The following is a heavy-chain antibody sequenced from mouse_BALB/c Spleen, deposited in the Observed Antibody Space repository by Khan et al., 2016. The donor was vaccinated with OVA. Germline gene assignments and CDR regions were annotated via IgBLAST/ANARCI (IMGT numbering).Heavy chain of an antibody. CDR1: GYSFTDYN. J-gene: IGHJ2*01. CDR3: ASTDYYGSSYYFYY. Sequence: EVQLQESGPELVKPGASVKVSCKASGYSFTDYNMFWVKQSHGKSLEWIGYIDPYNGGASYNQKFKGKATLTVDKSSSTAFMHLNSLTSEDSAVFYCASTDYYGSSYYFYYWGQGTTLTVSS. D-gene: IGHD1-1*01. CDR2: IDPYNGGA. V-gene: IGHV1S135*01.